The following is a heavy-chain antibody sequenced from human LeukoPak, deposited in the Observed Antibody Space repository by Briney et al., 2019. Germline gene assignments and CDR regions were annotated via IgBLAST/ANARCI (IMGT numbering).Heavy chain of an antibody. CDR3: ARDGPVRVFDY. CDR1: GFTFSSYA. Sequence: GGSLRVSCAASGFTFSSYAMHWVRQAPGKRLEWVAVISYDGSNKYYADSVKGRFTISRDNSKNTLYLQMNSLRAEDTAVYYCARDGPVRVFDYWGQGTLVTVSS. CDR2: ISYDGSNK. J-gene: IGHJ4*02. D-gene: IGHD4-17*01. V-gene: IGHV3-30*04.